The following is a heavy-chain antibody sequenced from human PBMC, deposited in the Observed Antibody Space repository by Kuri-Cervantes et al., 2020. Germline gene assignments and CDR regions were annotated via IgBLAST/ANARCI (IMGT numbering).Heavy chain of an antibody. J-gene: IGHJ4*02. Sequence: ASVKVSCKASGYTFTGYYMHWVRQASGKGLEWMGGFDPEDGETIYAQKFQGRVTMTEDTSTDTAYMELRSLRSEDTAVYYCATVKAYYDIFTGYYSENYYFDYWGQGTLVTVSS. CDR1: GYTFTGYY. CDR3: ATVKAYYDIFTGYYSENYYFDY. D-gene: IGHD3-9*01. V-gene: IGHV1-24*01. CDR2: FDPEDGET.